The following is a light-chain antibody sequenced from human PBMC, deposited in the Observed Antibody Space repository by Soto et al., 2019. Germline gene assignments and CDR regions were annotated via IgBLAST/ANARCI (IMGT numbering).Light chain of an antibody. CDR3: QQTYAAPLT. CDR1: PPISVY. V-gene: IGKV1-39*01. CDR2: AAS. Sequence: IQMTQSASSMSAFVGHTVTITSHTGPPISVYLNWYQQKQGKAPTLLISAASTLQSGVPSRFSDSRKGTHFTLSISDLRTEEFATYDCQQTYAAPLTFGGGTKVDIK. J-gene: IGKJ4*01.